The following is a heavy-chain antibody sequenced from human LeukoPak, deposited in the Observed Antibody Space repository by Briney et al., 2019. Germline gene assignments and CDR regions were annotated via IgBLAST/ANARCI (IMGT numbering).Heavy chain of an antibody. D-gene: IGHD4-17*01. J-gene: IGHJ4*02. CDR1: GFTFSSYA. V-gene: IGHV3-23*01. CDR3: ARASLMTTVTPPDY. CDR2: ISGSGGST. Sequence: GGSLRLSCAGSGFTFSSYAMSWVRQAPGKGLEWVSAISGSGGSTYHADSVKGRFTISRDNSKNTLYLQMNSLRAEDTAVYYCARASLMTTVTPPDYWGQGTLVTVSS.